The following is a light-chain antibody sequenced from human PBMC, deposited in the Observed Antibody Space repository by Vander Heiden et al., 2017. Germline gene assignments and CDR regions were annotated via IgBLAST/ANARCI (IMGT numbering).Light chain of an antibody. V-gene: IGLV2-18*02. CDR3: SSYTSDIVV. Sequence: QSALTQPPSVSGSPGQSVTISCTGTSSDVRYYNRVSWYQQPPGAAPKLSIYEVSNRPSGVPDRFSGSKSGNTASLTISGLQAEDEADYYCSSYTSDIVVFGGGTKLTVL. J-gene: IGLJ2*01. CDR2: EVS. CDR1: SSDVRYYNR.